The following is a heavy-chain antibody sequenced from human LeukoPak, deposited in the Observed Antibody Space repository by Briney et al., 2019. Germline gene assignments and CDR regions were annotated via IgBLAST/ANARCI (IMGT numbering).Heavy chain of an antibody. CDR3: ARTVDDFWSGYEYYYYMDV. D-gene: IGHD3-3*01. CDR2: IYYSGST. V-gene: IGHV4-59*01. Sequence: SETLSLTCTVSGGSISSYYWSWIRQPPGKGLEWIGYIYYSGSTNYNPSLKSRVTISVDTSKNQFSLKLSSVTAADTAVYSCARTVDDFWSGYEYYYYMDVWGKGTTVTVSS. CDR1: GGSISSYY. J-gene: IGHJ6*03.